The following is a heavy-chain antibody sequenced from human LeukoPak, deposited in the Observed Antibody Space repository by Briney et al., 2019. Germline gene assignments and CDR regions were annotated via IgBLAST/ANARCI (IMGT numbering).Heavy chain of an antibody. CDR2: IYYSGST. D-gene: IGHD4-23*01. CDR1: GGSISSYY. CDR3: ARIPLRDLTPDFDY. Sequence: SETLSLTCTVSGGSISSYYWSWIRQPPGKGLEWIGYIYYSGSTNYNPSLKSRVTISVDTSKNQFSLKLSSVTAADTAVYYCARIPLRDLTPDFDYWGQGTLVTVSS. V-gene: IGHV4-59*01. J-gene: IGHJ4*02.